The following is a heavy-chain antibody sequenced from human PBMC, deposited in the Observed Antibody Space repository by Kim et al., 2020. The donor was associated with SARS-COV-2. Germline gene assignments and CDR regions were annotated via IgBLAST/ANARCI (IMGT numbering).Heavy chain of an antibody. CDR3: ARSDTMVRGVNGVVNY. V-gene: IGHV5-51*01. D-gene: IGHD3-10*01. Sequence: GESLKISCKGSGYSFTSYWIGWVRQMPGKGLEWMGIIYPGDSDTRYSPSFQGQVTISADKSISTAYLQWNSLKASDTAMYYCARSDTMVRGVNGVVNYWGQGTLVTVSS. J-gene: IGHJ4*02. CDR2: IYPGDSDT. CDR1: GYSFTSYW.